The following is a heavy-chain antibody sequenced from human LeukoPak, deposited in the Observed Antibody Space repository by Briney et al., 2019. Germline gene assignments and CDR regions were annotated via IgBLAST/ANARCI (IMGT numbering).Heavy chain of an antibody. CDR1: GFTFSSYE. V-gene: IGHV3-48*03. CDR2: ISSGGSTL. D-gene: IGHD6-19*01. CDR3: AKDPGGSGWYFDL. Sequence: GGSLRLSCAASGFTFSSYEMNWVRQAPGKGLEWVSYISSGGSTLYYADSVKGRFTISRDNAKNSLYLQMNSLRAEDTAFYYCAKDPGGSGWYFDLWGRGTLVTVSS. J-gene: IGHJ2*01.